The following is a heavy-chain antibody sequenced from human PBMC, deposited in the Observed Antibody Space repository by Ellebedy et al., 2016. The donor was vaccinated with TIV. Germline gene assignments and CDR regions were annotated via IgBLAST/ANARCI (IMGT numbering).Heavy chain of an antibody. J-gene: IGHJ5*02. Sequence: AASVKVSCKASGYTFTGYYMHWVRQAPGQGLEWMGWINPNSGGTNYAQKFQGWVTMTRDTSISTAYMELSRLRSDDTAVYYCARGYPFTMIVVVDNWFDPWGQGTLVTVSS. CDR3: ARGYPFTMIVVVDNWFDP. CDR2: INPNSGGT. D-gene: IGHD3-22*01. CDR1: GYTFTGYY. V-gene: IGHV1-2*04.